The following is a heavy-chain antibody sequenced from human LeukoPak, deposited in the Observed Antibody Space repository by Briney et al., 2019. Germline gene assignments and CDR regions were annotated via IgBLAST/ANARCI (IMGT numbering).Heavy chain of an antibody. CDR1: GYTFTDYY. V-gene: IGHV1-2*02. CDR2: INRKSGGT. CDR3: ARDRSAGRDLDY. J-gene: IGHJ4*02. Sequence: ASVKVSCKASGYTFTDYYMHWVRQAPGQGLEWMGWINRKSGGTNYAQKFQGRVTMTRDTPINTAYMELSRLTSDDSAVYYCARDRSAGRDLDYWGQGTLVTVSA.